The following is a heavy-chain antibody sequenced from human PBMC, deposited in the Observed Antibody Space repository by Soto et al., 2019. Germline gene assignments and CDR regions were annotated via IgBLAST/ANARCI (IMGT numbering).Heavy chain of an antibody. Sequence: GASVKVSCKASGGTFSSYAISWVRQAPGQGLEWMGGIIPIFGTANYAQKFQGRVTITADESTSTAYMELSSLRSEDTAVYHCATERGDYGGNPAPYYYYGMDVWGQGTTVTVSS. CDR2: IIPIFGTA. CDR1: GGTFSSYA. V-gene: IGHV1-69*13. D-gene: IGHD4-17*01. J-gene: IGHJ6*02. CDR3: ATERGDYGGNPAPYYYYGMDV.